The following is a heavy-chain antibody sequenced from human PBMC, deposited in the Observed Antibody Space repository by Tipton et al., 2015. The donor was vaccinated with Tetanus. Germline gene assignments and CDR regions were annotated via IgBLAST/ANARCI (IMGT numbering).Heavy chain of an antibody. V-gene: IGHV4-39*01. CDR1: GGSISSSYYY. J-gene: IGHJ4*02. CDR2: LDYSGNT. CDR3: AKSDRVTRTSWYFHD. Sequence: TLSLTCTASGGSISSSYYYWGWIRQPPGKGLEWIGSLDYSGNTYYDSSLMSRVTISVDTSKNQFSLRLNSVTAVDTAVYYCAKSDRVTRTSWYFHDWGQGTLVTVSS. D-gene: IGHD2-2*01.